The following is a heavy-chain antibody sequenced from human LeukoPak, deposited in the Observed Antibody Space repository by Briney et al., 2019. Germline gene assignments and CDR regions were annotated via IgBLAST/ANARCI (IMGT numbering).Heavy chain of an antibody. J-gene: IGHJ4*02. Sequence: ASVKVSCKASGYTFTSYDINWVRQATGQGLEWMGWMNPNSGNTGYAQKFQGRVTMTRNTSISTAYMELSSLRSEDTAVYYCARSETRNAATFVYWGQGTLVTVSS. V-gene: IGHV1-8*01. CDR2: MNPNSGNT. CDR1: GYTFTSYD. D-gene: IGHD2-15*01. CDR3: ARSETRNAATFVY.